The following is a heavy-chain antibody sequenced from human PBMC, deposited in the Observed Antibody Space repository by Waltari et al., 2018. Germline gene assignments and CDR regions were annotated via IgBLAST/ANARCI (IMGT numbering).Heavy chain of an antibody. CDR1: GGSVTSSHW. J-gene: IGHJ1*01. Sequence: QVQLQESGPGLVKPSGTLSLTCAVSGGSVTSSHWWSWVRQAPGQGLEWIGEMYHSGTTNYNPLLKIRVTMSLDRAKNQFSLKLSSVTAADTAVYYCVRDNRWAEDGFRYFQFWGQGTLVTVSS. V-gene: IGHV4-4*02. CDR2: MYHSGTT. CDR3: VRDNRWAEDGFRYFQF. D-gene: IGHD5-12*01.